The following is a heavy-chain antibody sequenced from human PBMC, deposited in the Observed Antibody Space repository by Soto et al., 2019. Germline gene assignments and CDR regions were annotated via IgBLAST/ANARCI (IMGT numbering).Heavy chain of an antibody. Sequence: PSPTLSLTCAISGDSVSSNSAAWNWIRQSPSRGLEWLGRTYYRSKWYNDYAVSVKSRITINPDTSRNQVSLQLNSMTPEDTAVYSCASDRWDLLLDYFDYWGQGTLVTVSS. CDR3: ASDRWDLLLDYFDY. CDR2: TYYRSKWYN. CDR1: GDSVSSNSAA. J-gene: IGHJ4*02. V-gene: IGHV6-1*01. D-gene: IGHD1-26*01.